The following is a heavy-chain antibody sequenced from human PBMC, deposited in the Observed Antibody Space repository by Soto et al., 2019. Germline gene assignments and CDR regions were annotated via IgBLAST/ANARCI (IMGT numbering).Heavy chain of an antibody. Sequence: PSETLSLTCTVSGGSISSYDWSWIRQPPGKGLEWIGYIYYSGSTNYNPSLKSRVTISVDTSKNQFSLKLSSVTAADTAVYYCARDGGFYYDFWSGYRPHYYSYMDVWGKGTTVTVSS. CDR3: ARDGGFYYDFWSGYRPHYYSYMDV. D-gene: IGHD3-3*01. V-gene: IGHV4-59*01. CDR1: GGSISSYD. J-gene: IGHJ6*03. CDR2: IYYSGST.